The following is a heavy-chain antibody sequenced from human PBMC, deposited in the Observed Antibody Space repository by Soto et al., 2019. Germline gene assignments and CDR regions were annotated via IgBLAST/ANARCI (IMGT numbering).Heavy chain of an antibody. V-gene: IGHV2-5*02. CDR1: GFSLSSTRMA. J-gene: IGHJ4*02. CDR3: AHIVVAGLGYYFDY. D-gene: IGHD6-19*01. CDR2: LYWDDDK. Sequence: QITLKESGPTLVKPTQTLTLTCTFSGFSLSSTRMAVGWIRQPPGKALEWLALLYWDDDKRYSPFLKSRLTITNDTSKNQVVLTMSHMDPVDTARYYCAHIVVAGLGYYFDYWGKGTLVTVSS.